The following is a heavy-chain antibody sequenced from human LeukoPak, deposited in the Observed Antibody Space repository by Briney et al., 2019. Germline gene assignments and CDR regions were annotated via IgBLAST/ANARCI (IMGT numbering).Heavy chain of an antibody. CDR3: AKDPLVGVTYYFDY. J-gene: IGHJ4*02. CDR2: IKPDGSDT. CDR1: GFTFTTHW. V-gene: IGHV3-74*01. D-gene: IGHD1-26*01. Sequence: PGGSLRLSCGASGFTFTTHWIHWVRQAPGKGLVWVSRIKPDGSDTNYADSVKGRFTISRDNSKNTLYLQMNSLRAEDTAVYYCAKDPLVGVTYYFDYWGQGTLVTVSS.